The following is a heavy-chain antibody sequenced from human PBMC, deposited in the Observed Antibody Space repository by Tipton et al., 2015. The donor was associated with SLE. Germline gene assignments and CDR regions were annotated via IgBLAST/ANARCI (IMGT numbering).Heavy chain of an antibody. V-gene: IGHV4-34*01. J-gene: IGHJ4*02. D-gene: IGHD4-23*01. CDR1: SGSFSGYY. CDR2: INHSGST. Sequence: TLSLTCAVYSGSFSGYYWSWIRQPPGKGLEWIGEINHSGSTNYNPSLKSRVTISVDTSKNQFSLKLSSVTAADTAVYYCARGGRRWYFDYCGQGTLVTVSS. CDR3: ARGGRRWYFDY.